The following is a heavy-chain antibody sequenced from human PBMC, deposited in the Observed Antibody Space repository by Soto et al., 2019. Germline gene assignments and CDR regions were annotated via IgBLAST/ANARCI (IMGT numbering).Heavy chain of an antibody. J-gene: IGHJ1*01. V-gene: IGHV1-69*01. Sequence: QVQLVQSGAEVKKPGSSVKVSCKASGGTFSSYAISWVRQAPGQGLEWMGGITPIFGTANYAQKFQGRVTITADESTSTAYMELSSLRSEDTAVYYCARARHAAASEYFQHWGQGTLVTVSS. CDR3: ARARHAAASEYFQH. CDR2: ITPIFGTA. CDR1: GGTFSSYA. D-gene: IGHD6-13*01.